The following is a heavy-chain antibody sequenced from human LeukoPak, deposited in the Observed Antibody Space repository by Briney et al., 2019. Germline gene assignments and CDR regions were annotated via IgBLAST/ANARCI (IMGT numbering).Heavy chain of an antibody. Sequence: PGGSLRLSCAASGFTFSRSEMNWVRQAPGKGLEWVSYISSSGSTIYYADSVKGRFTISRDNAKNSLYLQMNSLRAEDTAVYYCARAERTGRFDYWGQGTLVTVSS. CDR1: GFTFSRSE. CDR3: ARAERTGRFDY. CDR2: ISSSGSTI. J-gene: IGHJ4*02. V-gene: IGHV3-48*03. D-gene: IGHD7-27*01.